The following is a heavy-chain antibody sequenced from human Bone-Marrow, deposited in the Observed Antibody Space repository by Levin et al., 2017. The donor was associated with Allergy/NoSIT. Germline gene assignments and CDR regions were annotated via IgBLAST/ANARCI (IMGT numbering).Heavy chain of an antibody. Sequence: SQTLSLTCTVSGDSIISNAYYWDWIRQPPGKGLEWIGSIYYGGTAYYNPSLKTRVAMSVDTSMNQFSLNLNSVTAADTAIYYCARHLRAASPTSSPVNAYYWGRGTLVTVSS. CDR2: IYYGGTA. D-gene: IGHD3-10*01. J-gene: IGHJ1*01. CDR1: GDSIISNAYY. V-gene: IGHV4-39*01. CDR3: ARHLRAASPTSSPVNAYY.